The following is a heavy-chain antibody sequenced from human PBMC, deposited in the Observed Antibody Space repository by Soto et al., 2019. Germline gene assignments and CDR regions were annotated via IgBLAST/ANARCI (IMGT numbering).Heavy chain of an antibody. D-gene: IGHD3-22*01. CDR2: IYWDDDK. V-gene: IGHV2-5*02. J-gene: IGHJ5*02. CDR3: EHSLIGYYYDSSGSNWFDP. CDR1: GFSLSTSGVG. Sequence: QITLKESGPTLVKPTQTLTLTCTFSGFSLSTSGVGVGWIRQPPGKALEWLALIYWDDDKRYSPSLKSRLTIPTDTSKNQVVLTMTNMDPVDTATYYCEHSLIGYYYDSSGSNWFDPWGQGTLVTVSS.